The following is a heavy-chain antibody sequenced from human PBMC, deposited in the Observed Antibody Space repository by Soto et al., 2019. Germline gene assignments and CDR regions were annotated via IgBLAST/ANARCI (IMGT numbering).Heavy chain of an antibody. CDR2: IYPGDSDT. CDR1: GYSFTSYW. D-gene: IGHD2-15*01. CDR3: ARLRGVVVVAATPYYFDY. J-gene: IGHJ4*02. Sequence: RGASLKISCEGSGYSFTSYWNGWVRQLPAKCLEWKGIIYPGDSDTRYSPSLQGQVTTSAVKSISTAYLQWSSLKASDTAMYYCARLRGVVVVAATPYYFDYWGQGTLVTVSS. V-gene: IGHV5-51*01.